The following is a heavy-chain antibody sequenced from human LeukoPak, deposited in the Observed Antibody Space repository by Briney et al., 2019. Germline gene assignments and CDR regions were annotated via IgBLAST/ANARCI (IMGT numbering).Heavy chain of an antibody. V-gene: IGHV3-49*03. D-gene: IGHD5-18*01. CDR3: TRGIGYTYGWSD. CDR2: IRRIPSGGTT. Sequence: GGSLRLSCVTSGFTFTDYAISGFRQAPGKGLEWVGFIRRIPSGGTTDYAASVKGRFTISRDNSKSIAYLQMNSLESEDTAMYYCTRGIGYTYGWSDWGQGTLVTVSS. CDR1: GFTFTDYA. J-gene: IGHJ4*02.